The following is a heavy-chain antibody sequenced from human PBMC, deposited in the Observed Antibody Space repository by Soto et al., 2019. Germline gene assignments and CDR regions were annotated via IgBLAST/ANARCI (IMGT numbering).Heavy chain of an antibody. Sequence: PSETLSLTCTVSGVSISSTNHYWGWIRQPPGKGLEWIGNIYYSGNSFYNPSLKSRVTISVDTSKNQFSLKLSSVTAADTAVYYCARGRGSSSWYYYYGMDVWGQGTTVTVSS. CDR2: IYYSGNS. D-gene: IGHD6-13*01. CDR3: ARGRGSSSWYYYYGMDV. J-gene: IGHJ6*02. V-gene: IGHV4-39*01. CDR1: GVSISSTNHY.